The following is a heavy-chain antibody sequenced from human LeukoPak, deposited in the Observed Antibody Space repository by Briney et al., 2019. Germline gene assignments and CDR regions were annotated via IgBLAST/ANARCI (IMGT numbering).Heavy chain of an antibody. CDR1: GGSASTYY. Sequence: SETLSLTCTVSGGSASTYYWSWIRQPPGKGQCWSGYVSYSGTTYSNPSLRSRVTISLDTSKNQFSLSLSSVTAADTAIYYCARRVGHSYGVTGAGAFDIWGLGTLVTVSA. D-gene: IGHD4-17*01. J-gene: IGHJ3*02. CDR3: ARRVGHSYGVTGAGAFDI. V-gene: IGHV4-59*02. CDR2: VSYSGTT.